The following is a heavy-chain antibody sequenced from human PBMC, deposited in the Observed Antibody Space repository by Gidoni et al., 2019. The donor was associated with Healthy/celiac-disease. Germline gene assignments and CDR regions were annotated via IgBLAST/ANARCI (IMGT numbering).Heavy chain of an antibody. D-gene: IGHD4-4*01. V-gene: IGHV3-49*04. J-gene: IGHJ6*02. Sequence: EVQLVEFGGGLVQPGRSLRLSCPASGFTFGASAMSWVRQAPGKGLEWVGFIRSKAYGGTTEYAASVKGRFTSSRDDSKSIAYLQMNSLKTEDTAVYYCTRALYSNYDANYYYYYYGMDVWGQGTTVTVSS. CDR1: GFTFGASA. CDR2: IRSKAYGGTT. CDR3: TRALYSNYDANYYYYYYGMDV.